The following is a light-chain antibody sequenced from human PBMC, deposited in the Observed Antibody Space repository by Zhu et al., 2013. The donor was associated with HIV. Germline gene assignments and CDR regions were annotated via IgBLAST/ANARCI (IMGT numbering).Light chain of an antibody. CDR3: QQANSFPLT. Sequence: IQLTQSPSSLSASVGDRVTVTCRASQGISTSLAWYQQKPGKAPKLLIYATSTLQSGVPSRFSGSRSGTDFTLTISSLQSEDFATYYCQQANSFPLTFGGGTKVTIK. CDR1: QGISTS. CDR2: ATS. V-gene: IGKV1-9*01. J-gene: IGKJ4*01.